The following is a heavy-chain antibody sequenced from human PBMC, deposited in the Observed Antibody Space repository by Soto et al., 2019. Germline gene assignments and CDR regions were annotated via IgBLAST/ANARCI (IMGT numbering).Heavy chain of an antibody. CDR2: MSGLGGST. D-gene: IGHD5-18*01. V-gene: IGHV3-23*01. Sequence: EVQLLESGGGLVQPGGSLRLSCTASGFTFSAYSMSWVRQAPGKGLEWVSGMSGLGGSTYYADSVRGRFTISRDNSKNTLYLQMNSLRAEDTAVYYCATSYGDTWQQYFFDSWGQGTLLTVSS. J-gene: IGHJ4*02. CDR1: GFTFSAYS. CDR3: ATSYGDTWQQYFFDS.